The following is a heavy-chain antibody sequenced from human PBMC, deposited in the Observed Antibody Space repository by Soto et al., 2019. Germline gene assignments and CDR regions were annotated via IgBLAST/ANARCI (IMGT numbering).Heavy chain of an antibody. CDR3: ARTPSQSGSYRYFDY. V-gene: IGHV1-46*01. J-gene: IGHJ4*02. D-gene: IGHD1-26*01. Sequence: ASVKVSCKASGYTFTSYYMHWVRQAPGQGLEWMGIINPSGGSTSYAQKFQGRVTMTRDTSTSTVYMELSSLRSEDTAVYYCARTPSQSGSYRYFDYWGQGTLVTVSS. CDR1: GYTFTSYY. CDR2: INPSGGST.